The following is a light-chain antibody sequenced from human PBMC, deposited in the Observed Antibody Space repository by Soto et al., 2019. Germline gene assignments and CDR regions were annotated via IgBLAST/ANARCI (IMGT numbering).Light chain of an antibody. CDR1: ASTIGRNY. J-gene: IGLJ1*01. CDR3: GTWDSSLSAGV. Sequence: QSVLTQSPSASGTPGQRVTISCSGSASTIGRNYVYWYQQLPGMAPKLLIYGNSQRPSGVPDRFSGSKSGTSATLGITGLQTGDEADYYCGTWDSSLSAGVFGTGTKVTVL. CDR2: GNS. V-gene: IGLV1-51*01.